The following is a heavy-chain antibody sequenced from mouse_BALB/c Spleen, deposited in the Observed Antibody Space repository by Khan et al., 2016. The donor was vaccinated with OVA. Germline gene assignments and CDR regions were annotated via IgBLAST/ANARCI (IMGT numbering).Heavy chain of an antibody. CDR2: IYPGTDNT. J-gene: IGHJ2*01. Sequence: QVQLQQSGAELVRPGASVKLSCKTSGYIFTSYWIHWVKQRSGQGLEWIARIYPGTDNTYYNENFKDKATLTADKSSSTAYMQLSSLKSEDSAVXDGAREEALYYFDYWGQGTTLTVAS. D-gene: IGHD3-2*02. V-gene: IGHV1S132*01. CDR1: GYIFTSYW. CDR3: AREEALYYFDY.